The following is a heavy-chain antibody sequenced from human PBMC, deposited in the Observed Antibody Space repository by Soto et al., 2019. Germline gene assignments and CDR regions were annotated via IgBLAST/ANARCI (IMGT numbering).Heavy chain of an antibody. D-gene: IGHD3-3*01. CDR3: ARGERSGYYTELYLPYDYGMDV. V-gene: IGHV4-34*01. Sequence: PSETLSLTCALYGGSFSGYYWSWIRQPPGKGLEWIGEINHSGSTNYNPSLKSRVTISVDTSKNQFSLKLSSVTAADTAVYYCARGERSGYYTELYLPYDYGMDVWGQGTTVT. J-gene: IGHJ6*02. CDR1: GGSFSGYY. CDR2: INHSGST.